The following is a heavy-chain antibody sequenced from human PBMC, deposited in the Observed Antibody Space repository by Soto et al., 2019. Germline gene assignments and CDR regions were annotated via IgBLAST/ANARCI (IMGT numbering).Heavy chain of an antibody. V-gene: IGHV4-34*01. J-gene: IGHJ6*02. Sequence: PSGSLSLACAAYGETFSSYYWRWIRQPPGKGLEWIGEINHSGSTNYNPSLKSRVTISVDTSKNQFSLKLSSVTAADTAVYYCARGRDFWSGYYYYYYYGMDVWGQGTTVTVSS. CDR1: GETFSSYY. CDR3: ARGRDFWSGYYYYYYYGMDV. CDR2: INHSGST. D-gene: IGHD3-3*01.